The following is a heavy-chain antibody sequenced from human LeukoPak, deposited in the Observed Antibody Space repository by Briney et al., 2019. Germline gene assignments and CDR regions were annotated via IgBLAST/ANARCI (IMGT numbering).Heavy chain of an antibody. Sequence: SETLSLTCTVSGGSISSYYWSWIRQPPGKGLEWIGYIYYGGSTNYNPSLKSRVTISVDTSKNQFSLKLSSVTAADTAVYYCARHVEPTVVKRRAYYYGMDVWGQGTTVTVSS. V-gene: IGHV4-59*08. CDR3: ARHVEPTVVKRRAYYYGMDV. D-gene: IGHD4-23*01. CDR1: GGSISSYY. J-gene: IGHJ6*02. CDR2: IYYGGST.